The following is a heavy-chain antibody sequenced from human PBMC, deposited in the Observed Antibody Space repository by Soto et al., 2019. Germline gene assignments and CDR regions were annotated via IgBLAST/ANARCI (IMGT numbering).Heavy chain of an antibody. J-gene: IGHJ6*02. Sequence: GGSLRLSCAASGFTFSNYAMSWIRQAPGKGLEWVSALPERGSSPYYADSVKGRFTISRDNSKSSLYLQMNSLRAEDTAVYYCAKMTSGSYGRNYGMDVWGQGXTVTVYS. CDR2: LPERGSSP. V-gene: IGHV3-23*01. D-gene: IGHD5-18*01. CDR3: AKMTSGSYGRNYGMDV. CDR1: GFTFSNYA.